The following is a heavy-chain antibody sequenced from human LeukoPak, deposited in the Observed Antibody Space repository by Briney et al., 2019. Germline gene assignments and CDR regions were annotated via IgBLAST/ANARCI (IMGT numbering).Heavy chain of an antibody. D-gene: IGHD3-3*01. J-gene: IGHJ4*02. CDR1: GYSFSTHW. CDR2: TYPGDSDT. CDR3: ARRSGYYFDY. V-gene: IGHV5-51*01. Sequence: GESLKISCKGFGYSFSTHWIGWVRQMPGKGLEWMGITYPGDSDTRYSPSFQGQVSISADKSISTAYLQWSSLKASDTAIYYCARRSGYYFDYWGRGNLVTVSS.